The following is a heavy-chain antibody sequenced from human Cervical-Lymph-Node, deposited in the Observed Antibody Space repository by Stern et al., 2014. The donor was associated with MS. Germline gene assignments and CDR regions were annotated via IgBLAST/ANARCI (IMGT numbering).Heavy chain of an antibody. Sequence: VQLEESGGGVVQPGRSLRLSCAASGFTFSSYGMHWVRQAPGKGLEWVAGISYDGSNKYYADSVKGRFTISRDNSKNTLYLQMNSLRAEDTAVYYCAKGTLRYFDWPPLDYWGQGTLVTVSS. CDR3: AKGTLRYFDWPPLDY. CDR2: ISYDGSNK. D-gene: IGHD3-9*01. CDR1: GFTFSSYG. V-gene: IGHV3-30*18. J-gene: IGHJ4*02.